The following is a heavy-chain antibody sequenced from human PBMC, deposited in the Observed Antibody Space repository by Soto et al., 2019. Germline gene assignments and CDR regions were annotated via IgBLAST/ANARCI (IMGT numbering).Heavy chain of an antibody. CDR1: GDSISSPKW. V-gene: IGHV4-4*02. D-gene: IGHD6-19*01. CDR2: LLHGGTT. J-gene: IGHJ3*01. CDR3: AYSTGWYRHDV. Sequence: QVQLQESGPGLVKPSGTLSLTCAVSGDSISSPKWWTWLRQPPGKGLEWIGDLLHGGTTNYNPSLKSRVTLSVATSQNQFSLNLASVTAADTAIYYCAYSTGWYRHDVWGQGTSVTVSS.